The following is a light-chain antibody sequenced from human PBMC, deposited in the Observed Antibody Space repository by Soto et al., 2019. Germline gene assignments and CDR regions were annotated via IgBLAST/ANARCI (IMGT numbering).Light chain of an antibody. V-gene: IGKV3-20*01. J-gene: IGKJ5*01. Sequence: EIVMTQSPATLSLSPGERGTLSGRDSQSISSSYLAWYQQKHGQAPRLXIYGASSRDTGIPDRFSGSGSGTDFTLTVSRLEPEDFAVYYCQQYGSSTITFGQGTRLEIK. CDR3: QQYGSSTIT. CDR1: QSISSSY. CDR2: GAS.